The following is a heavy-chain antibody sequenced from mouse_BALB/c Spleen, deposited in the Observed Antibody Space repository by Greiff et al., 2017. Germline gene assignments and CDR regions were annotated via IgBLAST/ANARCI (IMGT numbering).Heavy chain of an antibody. D-gene: IGHD2-1*01. V-gene: IGHV1S81*02. CDR1: GYTFTSYW. Sequence: QVQLQQPGAELVKPGASVKLSCKASGYTFTSYWMHWVKQRPGQGLEWIGEINPSNGRTNYNEKFKSKATLTVDKSSSTAYMQLSSLTSEDSAVYYCARDNYGNYAAMDDWGEGTSVTVSS. CDR2: INPSNGRT. CDR3: ARDNYGNYAAMDD. J-gene: IGHJ4*01.